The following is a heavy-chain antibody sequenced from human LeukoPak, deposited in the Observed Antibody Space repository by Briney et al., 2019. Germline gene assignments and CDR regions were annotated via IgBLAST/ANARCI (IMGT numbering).Heavy chain of an antibody. Sequence: GGSLRLSCAASGFTFDDYGMSWVRQAPGKGLEWVSGINWNGGSTGYTDSVKGRFTISRDNAKNSLYLQMNSLRDEDTAVYYCARDPYSGGYGAYYYYYMDVWGKGTTVTVSS. CDR3: ARDPYSGGYGAYYYYYMDV. J-gene: IGHJ6*03. V-gene: IGHV3-20*04. CDR2: INWNGGST. CDR1: GFTFDDYG. D-gene: IGHD6-19*01.